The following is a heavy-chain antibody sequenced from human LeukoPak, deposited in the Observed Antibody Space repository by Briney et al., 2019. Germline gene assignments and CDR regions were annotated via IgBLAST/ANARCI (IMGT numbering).Heavy chain of an antibody. CDR2: IIPIFGTA. D-gene: IGHD4-17*01. Sequence: SVKVSCKASGGTFSSYAISWVRQAPGQGLEWMGGIIPIFGTANYAQKFQGRDTITTDESTSTAYMELSSLRSEDTAVYYCASGGYGDYYFDYWGQGTLVTVSS. CDR1: GGTFSSYA. CDR3: ASGGYGDYYFDY. J-gene: IGHJ4*02. V-gene: IGHV1-69*05.